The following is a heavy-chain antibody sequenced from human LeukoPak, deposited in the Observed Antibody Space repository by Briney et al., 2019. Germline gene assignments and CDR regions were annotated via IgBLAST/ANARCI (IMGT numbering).Heavy chain of an antibody. CDR2: INHSGST. CDR1: GGSFSGYY. J-gene: IGHJ6*02. V-gene: IGHV4-34*01. Sequence: SETLSLTCAVYGGSFSGYYWSWIRQPPGKGLEWIGEINHSGSTNYNPSPKSRDALSVDTSKNQFSLKLSSVTAADTAVYYCARSPYIQLWHRMDVWGQGTTVTVSS. CDR3: ARSPYIQLWHRMDV. D-gene: IGHD5-18*01.